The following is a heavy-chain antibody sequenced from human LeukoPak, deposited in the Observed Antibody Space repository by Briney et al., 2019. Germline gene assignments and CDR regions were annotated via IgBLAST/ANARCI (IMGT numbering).Heavy chain of an antibody. J-gene: IGHJ5*02. D-gene: IGHD1/OR15-1a*01. CDR2: IYHSGST. CDR3: AMRAREQRDISPGNWLDP. Sequence: SGTLSLTCVVSGGSISSGTWWSWVRQPPGKGLECIGEIYHSGSTKYNPSLQSRVTISVDKSKNQFSLKLTSVTAADTAVYYCAMRAREQRDISPGNWLDPWGQGTLVTVSS. V-gene: IGHV4-4*02. CDR1: GGSISSGTW.